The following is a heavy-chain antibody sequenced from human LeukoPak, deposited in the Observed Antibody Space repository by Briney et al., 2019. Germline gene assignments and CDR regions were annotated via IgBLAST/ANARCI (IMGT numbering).Heavy chain of an antibody. Sequence: GASVKVSCKASGYTLTSYDISWLRQAPGRGLESMGWINAYNGNTNYAQKLQGRVTMTTDTSTSTAYMELRSLRSDDTAVYYCARPMIRDVVVPAATWFDPWGQGTLVTVSS. CDR3: ARPMIRDVVVPAATWFDP. CDR2: INAYNGNT. CDR1: GYTLTSYD. D-gene: IGHD2-2*01. J-gene: IGHJ5*02. V-gene: IGHV1-18*01.